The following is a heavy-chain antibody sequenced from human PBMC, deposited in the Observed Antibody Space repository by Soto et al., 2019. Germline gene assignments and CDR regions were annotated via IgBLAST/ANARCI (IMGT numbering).Heavy chain of an antibody. CDR1: GFTFSSYA. Sequence: ARSLRLSCAASGFTFSSYAKSCVRQAPGKGLEWVSAISGSGGITYYADSVKGRFTISSDNSKNTLYRQMNSLRAEDTAVYYCSKVTEPVTTRNANWFDPWGQGTLVTVSS. CDR3: SKVTEPVTTRNANWFDP. D-gene: IGHD4-17*01. V-gene: IGHV3-23*01. CDR2: ISGSGGIT. J-gene: IGHJ5*02.